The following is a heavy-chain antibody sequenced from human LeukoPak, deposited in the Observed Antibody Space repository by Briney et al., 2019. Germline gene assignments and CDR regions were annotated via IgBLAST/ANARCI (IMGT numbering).Heavy chain of an antibody. Sequence: GGSLRLSCAASGFTFSSYSMTWVRQAPGKGLEWVSSISSSSSYIYYADSVKGRFTISRDNAKNSLYLQMNSLRAEDTAVYYCARGPHTYYYDSSGYPTGDYWGQGTLVTVSS. D-gene: IGHD3-22*01. CDR3: ARGPHTYYYDSSGYPTGDY. CDR1: GFTFSSYS. CDR2: ISSSSSYI. J-gene: IGHJ4*02. V-gene: IGHV3-21*01.